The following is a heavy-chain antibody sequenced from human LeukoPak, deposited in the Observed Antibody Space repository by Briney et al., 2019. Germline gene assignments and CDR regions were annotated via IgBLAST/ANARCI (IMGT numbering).Heavy chain of an antibody. CDR3: ANGGYFDY. CDR2: ISYDGSNK. V-gene: IGHV3-30*18. D-gene: IGHD2-15*01. Sequence: GGSLRLSCAASGFTFSSYWMSWVRQAPGKGLEWVAVISYDGSNKYYADSVKGRFTISRDNSKNTLYLQMNSLRAEDTAVYYCANGGYFDYWGQGTLVTVSS. CDR1: GFTFSSYW. J-gene: IGHJ4*02.